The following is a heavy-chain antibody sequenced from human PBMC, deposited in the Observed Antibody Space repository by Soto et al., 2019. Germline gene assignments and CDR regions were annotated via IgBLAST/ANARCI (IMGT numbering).Heavy chain of an antibody. Sequence: GGSLRLSCAASGVTFSSYSMNWVRQAPGKGLEWVSYISSSSSSTIYYADSVKGRFTISRDNAKNSLYLQMNSLRAEDTAVYYCAREVMRFGDFYYYMDVWGKGTTVTVSS. CDR2: ISSSSSSTI. CDR1: GVTFSSYS. J-gene: IGHJ6*03. CDR3: AREVMRFGDFYYYMDV. D-gene: IGHD3-10*01. V-gene: IGHV3-48*01.